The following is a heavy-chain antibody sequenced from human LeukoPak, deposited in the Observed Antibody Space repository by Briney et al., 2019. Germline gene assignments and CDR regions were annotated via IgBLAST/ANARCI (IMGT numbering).Heavy chain of an antibody. CDR2: IKQDGSEK. CDR3: ARDLNWETY. V-gene: IGHV3-7*01. CDR1: GFTFSSYW. Sequence: GGSLRLSCAASGFTFSSYWMSWVRQAPGKGLEWVANIKQDGSEKYYVDSVKGRFTISRDNAKSSLYLQVNNLRADDTAVYYCARDLNWETYWGQGTLVTVSS. J-gene: IGHJ4*02. D-gene: IGHD7-27*01.